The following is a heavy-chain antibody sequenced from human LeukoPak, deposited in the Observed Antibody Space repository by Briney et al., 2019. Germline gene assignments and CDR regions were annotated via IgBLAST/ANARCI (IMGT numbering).Heavy chain of an antibody. CDR1: GYTFASYA. Sequence: ASVKVSCKASGYTFASYAMYWVRQAPGQRLEWTGWINAGNGNTKYSQKFQGRVTITRDTSADTAYMELSSLRSEDTAVYYCARLKYCTNGVCYAGFDYWGQGTLVTVSS. D-gene: IGHD2-8*01. V-gene: IGHV1-3*01. CDR3: ARLKYCTNGVCYAGFDY. CDR2: INAGNGNT. J-gene: IGHJ4*02.